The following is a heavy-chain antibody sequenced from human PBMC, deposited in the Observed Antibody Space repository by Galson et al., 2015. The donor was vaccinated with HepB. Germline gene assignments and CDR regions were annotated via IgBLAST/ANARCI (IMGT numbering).Heavy chain of an antibody. V-gene: IGHV3-23*01. Sequence: SLRLSCAASGFTFSSYAVSWVRQAPGKGLEWVSAISGSGGSTYYADSVKGRFTISRDNSKNTLYLQMNSLRAEDTAVYYCAKEGAYGSGSYYNPYPFYYYYGMDVWGQGTTVTVSS. CDR2: ISGSGGST. J-gene: IGHJ6*02. CDR3: AKEGAYGSGSYYNPYPFYYYYGMDV. D-gene: IGHD3-10*01. CDR1: GFTFSSYA.